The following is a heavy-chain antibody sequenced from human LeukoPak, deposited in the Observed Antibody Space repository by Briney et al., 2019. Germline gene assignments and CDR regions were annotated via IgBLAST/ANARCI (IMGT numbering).Heavy chain of an antibody. CDR2: IYDSGST. CDR1: GGSISSYY. Sequence: SETLSLTCTVSGGSISSYYWSWIRQPPGKRLEWIGYIYDSGSTNYNPSLKSRVTISIDTSKNQFSLKLSSVTAADTAVYYCARDPSEYSPGYYFDYWGQGTLVTVSS. J-gene: IGHJ4*02. D-gene: IGHD2/OR15-2a*01. CDR3: ARDPSEYSPGYYFDY. V-gene: IGHV4-59*01.